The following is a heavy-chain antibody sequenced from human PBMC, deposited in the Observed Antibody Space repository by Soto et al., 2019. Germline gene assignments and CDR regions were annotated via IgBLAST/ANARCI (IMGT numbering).Heavy chain of an antibody. CDR2: ISSSSSYI. V-gene: IGHV3-21*01. CDR3: ARGGAGYCSGGSCYSGIY. J-gene: IGHJ4*02. CDR1: GFTFSSYS. D-gene: IGHD2-15*01. Sequence: GESLKISCAASGFTFSSYSMNWVRQAPGKGLEWVSSISSSSSYIYYADSVKGRFTISRDNAKNSLYLQMNSLRAEDTAVYYCARGGAGYCSGGSCYSGIYWGQGTLVTVSS.